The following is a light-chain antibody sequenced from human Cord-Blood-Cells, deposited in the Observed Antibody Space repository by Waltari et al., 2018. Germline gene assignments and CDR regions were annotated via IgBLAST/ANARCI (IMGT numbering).Light chain of an antibody. Sequence: DIQMTQSPSTLSASVGDRVTITCRASQSISSWLAWYQQKPGKAPKLLIYKASSLERGVPSRFSGSGSGTEFTLTISGLQPDEFATNYCQQYNSYLYTFGQGTKLEIK. J-gene: IGKJ2*01. CDR3: QQYNSYLYT. CDR1: QSISSW. CDR2: KAS. V-gene: IGKV1-5*03.